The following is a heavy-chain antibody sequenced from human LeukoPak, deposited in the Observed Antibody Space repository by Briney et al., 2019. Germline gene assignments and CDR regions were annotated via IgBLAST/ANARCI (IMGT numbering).Heavy chain of an antibody. CDR1: GYTFTSYD. V-gene: IGHV1-2*02. CDR2: INPNSGGT. Sequence: ALVKVSCKASGYTFTSYDINWVRQATGQGLEWMGWINPNSGGTNYAQKFQGRVTMTRDTSISTAYMELSRLRSDDTAVYYCARQAGLADHYYYYYMDVWGKGTTVTVSS. J-gene: IGHJ6*03. D-gene: IGHD6-19*01. CDR3: ARQAGLADHYYYYYMDV.